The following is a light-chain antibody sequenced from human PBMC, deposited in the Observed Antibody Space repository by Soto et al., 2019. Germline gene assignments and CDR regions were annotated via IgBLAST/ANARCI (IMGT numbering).Light chain of an antibody. CDR2: GAS. CDR1: QGIRDD. CDR3: LHDNSYPRT. J-gene: IGKJ1*01. V-gene: IGKV1-17*01. Sequence: DIQMTQSPSSLSASVGDRVTITCRASQGIRDDLGWFQQKPGKAPKRLIYGASSLQSGVPSRFSVRGPWTEFTLTISGLQPEDFATYYCLHDNSYPRTFGQGTEVEIK.